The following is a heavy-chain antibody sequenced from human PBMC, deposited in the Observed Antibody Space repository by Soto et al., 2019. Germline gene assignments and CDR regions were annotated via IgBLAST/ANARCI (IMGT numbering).Heavy chain of an antibody. Sequence: EVQLLESGGGLVQPGGSLRLSCAASGFTFSSYAMSWVRQAPGKGLEWVPALSGSGGNTYYAASVKGRFTISRDNAKNTMYLQRNSLRAEDTAVYYCAKDRKTGYDFWRGLGPFDYWCQGALVTVSS. CDR1: GFTFSSYA. J-gene: IGHJ4*02. CDR2: LSGSGGNT. V-gene: IGHV3-23*01. D-gene: IGHD3-3*01. CDR3: AKDRKTGYDFWRGLGPFDY.